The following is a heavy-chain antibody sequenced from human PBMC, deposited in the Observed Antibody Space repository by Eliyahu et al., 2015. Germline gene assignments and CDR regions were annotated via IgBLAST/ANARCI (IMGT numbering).Heavy chain of an antibody. CDR2: ISSSSSYI. J-gene: IGHJ3*02. D-gene: IGHD6-13*01. CDR1: GFXFSSYS. Sequence: EVQLVESGXGLVKXGGSLRLXCAAXGFXFSSYSMNWXRQAPGKGLEWVXSISSSSSYIYYADSVKGRFTISRDNAKNSLYLQMNSLRAEDTAVYYCASLIAAEGAFDIWGQGTMVTVSS. CDR3: ASLIAAEGAFDI. V-gene: IGHV3-21*01.